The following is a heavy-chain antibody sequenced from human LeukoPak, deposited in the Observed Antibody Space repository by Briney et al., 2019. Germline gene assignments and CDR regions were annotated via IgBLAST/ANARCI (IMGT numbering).Heavy chain of an antibody. CDR1: GYTFTSYY. CDR2: INTNTGNP. J-gene: IGHJ6*03. V-gene: IGHV7-4-1*02. D-gene: IGHD5-18*01. CDR3: AKGYNYGYYYYYYMDV. Sequence: ASVKVSCKASGYTFTSYYMHWVRQAPGQGREWMGWINTNTGNPTYAQGFTGRFVFSLDTSVSTAYLQISSLKAEDTAVYSCAKGYNYGYYYYYYMDVWGKGTTVTVSS.